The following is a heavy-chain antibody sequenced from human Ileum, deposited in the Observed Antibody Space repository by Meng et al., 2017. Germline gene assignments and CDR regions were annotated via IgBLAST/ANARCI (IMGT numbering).Heavy chain of an antibody. V-gene: IGHV1-46*01. CDR2: INPSGVST. D-gene: IGHD3/OR15-3a*01. J-gene: IGHJ4*02. CDR3: AAPGVAPPGLTGDY. CDR1: GYTFTNYY. Sequence: QVRRVQSGAEVRKPGASVKVSCKASGYTFTNYYMHWVRQAPGQGLEWMGIINPSGVSTTFAQKFQGRVTLTRDTSTSTVYMELSNLRSEDTAVYYCAAPGVAPPGLTGDYWGQGTLVTVSS.